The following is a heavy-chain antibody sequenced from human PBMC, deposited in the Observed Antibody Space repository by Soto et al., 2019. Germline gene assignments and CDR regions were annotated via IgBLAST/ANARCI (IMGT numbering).Heavy chain of an antibody. Sequence: GESLKISCKGSGYSFTSYWIGWVRQMPGKGLEWMEIIYPGDSDTRYSPSFQGQVTISADKSISTAYLQWISLKASDSSMYYCARHSVVVPAATYGMDVWGQGTTVTVSS. V-gene: IGHV5-51*01. CDR2: IYPGDSDT. CDR1: GYSFTSYW. CDR3: ARHSVVVPAATYGMDV. D-gene: IGHD2-2*01. J-gene: IGHJ6*02.